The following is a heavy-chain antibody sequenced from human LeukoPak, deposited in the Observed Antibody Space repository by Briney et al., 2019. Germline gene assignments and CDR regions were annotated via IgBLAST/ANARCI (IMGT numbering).Heavy chain of an antibody. J-gene: IGHJ3*02. CDR1: GGSISSYY. CDR2: IYYSGST. CDR3: ARAGGYRYRSSTSCYRFAFDI. V-gene: IGHV4-59*12. D-gene: IGHD2-2*02. Sequence: SETLSLTCTVSGGSISSYYWSWIRQPPGKGLEWIGYIYYSGSTNYNPSLKSRVTISVDTSKNQFPLKLSSVTAADTAVYYCARAGGYRYRSSTSCYRFAFDIWGQGTMVTVSS.